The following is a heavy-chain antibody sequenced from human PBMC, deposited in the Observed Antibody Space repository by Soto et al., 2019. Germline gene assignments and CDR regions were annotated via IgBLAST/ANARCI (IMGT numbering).Heavy chain of an antibody. CDR1: GDSLSSRKYY. J-gene: IGHJ4*02. CDR2: MYYSGNT. V-gene: IGHV4-39*01. D-gene: IGHD2-15*01. CDR3: ARTLSSGSYFYY. Sequence: QLQLQESGPRLVKPSETLSLTCSVSGDSLSSRKYYWVLIRMAPGKGLEWIGTMYYSGNTYYNPSLTSRVTISVDTSKNQFSLKLRSVTAADTAVYYCARTLSSGSYFYYWGQGSLVTVAS.